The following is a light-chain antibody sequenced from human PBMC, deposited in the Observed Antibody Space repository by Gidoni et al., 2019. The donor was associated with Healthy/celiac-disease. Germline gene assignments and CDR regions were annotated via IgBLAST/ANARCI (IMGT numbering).Light chain of an antibody. Sequence: EILLTQSPGTLSLSPGERATLSCRASQSVSSSYLAWYQQKPGQAPRLLIYGASSRATGIPDRCSGSGSGTDFTLTSRRLEPEAFAVYYCQQYGRAFGGGTKVEIK. CDR1: QSVSSSY. CDR2: GAS. J-gene: IGKJ4*01. V-gene: IGKV3-20*01. CDR3: QQYGRA.